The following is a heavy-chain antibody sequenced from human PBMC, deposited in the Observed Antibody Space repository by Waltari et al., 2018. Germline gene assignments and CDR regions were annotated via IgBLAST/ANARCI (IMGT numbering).Heavy chain of an antibody. J-gene: IGHJ6*02. CDR2: MNPNSGNT. CDR1: GYTFTSYD. D-gene: IGHD3-3*01. CDR3: ALTYYDFWSGYYFGGYYYGMDV. Sequence: QVQLVQSGAEVKKPGASVKVSCKASGYTFTSYDINWVRQATGQGLEWKGWMNPNSGNTGYAQKFQGRVTMTRNTSISTAYMELSSLRSEDTAVYYCALTYYDFWSGYYFGGYYYGMDVWGQGTTVTVSS. V-gene: IGHV1-8*01.